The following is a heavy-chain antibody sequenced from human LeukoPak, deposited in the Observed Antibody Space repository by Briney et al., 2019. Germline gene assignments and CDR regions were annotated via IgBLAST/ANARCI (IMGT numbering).Heavy chain of an antibody. Sequence: SQTLSLTCTVSSGSISSDNHYWSWIRQPAGKGLEWIGRMYTDGSTNYNPSLKSRVTISVDMSKNQFSLKLNSVTAANTAVYYCARDRRGGKPYYFDNWGQGTLVIVSS. CDR3: ARDRRGGKPYYFDN. V-gene: IGHV4-61*02. CDR1: SGSISSDNHY. CDR2: MYTDGST. J-gene: IGHJ4*02. D-gene: IGHD4-23*01.